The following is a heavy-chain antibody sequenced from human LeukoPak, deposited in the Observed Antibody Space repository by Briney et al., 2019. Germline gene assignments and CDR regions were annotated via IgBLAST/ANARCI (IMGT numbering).Heavy chain of an antibody. Sequence: SQTLSLTCTVSGDSISSDTYYWNWIRQPAGKRLEWIGRIYSGGSTNYNPSLKSRVTISIDMSKNQFSLNLGSVTAADTAVYYCARDGADFGDYYYYYYMDVWGKGTTVTVSS. D-gene: IGHD4-17*01. V-gene: IGHV4-61*02. CDR3: ARDGADFGDYYYYYYMDV. CDR2: IYSGGST. J-gene: IGHJ6*03. CDR1: GDSISSDTYY.